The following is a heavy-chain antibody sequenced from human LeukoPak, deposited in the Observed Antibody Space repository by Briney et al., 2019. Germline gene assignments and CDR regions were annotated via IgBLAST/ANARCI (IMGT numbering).Heavy chain of an antibody. D-gene: IGHD2/OR15-2a*01. CDR2: LYSGGST. CDR1: GFTVSSNY. J-gene: IGHJ4*02. V-gene: IGHV3-66*01. Sequence: GGSLRLSCAASGFTVSSNYMSWVRQAPGKGLEWVSILYSGGSTYHADSVEGGFTISRDISKNTVYLHMNRLRAEDTAVYFCARSGWTVSTPFDYWGQGTLVTVSS. CDR3: ARSGWTVSTPFDY.